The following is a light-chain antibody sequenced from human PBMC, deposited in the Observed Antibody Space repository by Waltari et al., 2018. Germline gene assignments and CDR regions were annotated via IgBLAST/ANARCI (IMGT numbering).Light chain of an antibody. V-gene: IGKV3-20*01. CDR3: QHYVRLPAT. CDR1: QSVSRTF. J-gene: IGKJ1*01. Sequence: EIVLTQSPGTLSLPPGERATLSCRASQSVSRTFAWSQPKPGQAPSLLIFVASNRATGIPAGFSGSGSGTDFSLIITRLEPEDSAMYYCQHYVRLPATFGQGTKVEIK. CDR2: VAS.